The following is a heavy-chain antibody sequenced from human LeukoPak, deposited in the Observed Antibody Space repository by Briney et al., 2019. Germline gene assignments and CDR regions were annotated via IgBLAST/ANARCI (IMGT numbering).Heavy chain of an antibody. CDR2: IEQDGSEK. D-gene: IGHD6-19*01. V-gene: IGHV3-7*01. CDR1: GFTFSSYW. Sequence: PGGSLRLSCAASGFTFSSYWMSWVRQAPGKGLEWVANIEQDGSEKYYVDSVKGRFTISRDNAKNSLYLQMNSLRAEDTAVYYCARDSSGWYVAALAPAPCDYWGQGTLVTVSS. J-gene: IGHJ4*02. CDR3: ARDSSGWYVAALAPAPCDY.